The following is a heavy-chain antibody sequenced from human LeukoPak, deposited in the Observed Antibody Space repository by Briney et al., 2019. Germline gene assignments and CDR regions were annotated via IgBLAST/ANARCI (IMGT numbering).Heavy chain of an antibody. J-gene: IGHJ5*02. CDR1: GFTFSSYG. CDR2: IWYDGSNK. Sequence: PGGSLRLSCAASGFTFSSYGMHWVRQAPGKGLEWVAVIWYDGSNKYYADSVKGRFTISRDNSKNTLYLQMNSLRAEDTAVYYCAKDSYSLIVVVPAAIFWFDPWGQGTLVTVSS. V-gene: IGHV3-33*06. D-gene: IGHD2-2*01. CDR3: AKDSYSLIVVVPAAIFWFDP.